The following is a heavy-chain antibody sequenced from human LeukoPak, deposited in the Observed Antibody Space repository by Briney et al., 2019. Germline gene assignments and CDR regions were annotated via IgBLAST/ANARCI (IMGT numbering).Heavy chain of an antibody. V-gene: IGHV3-30*04. D-gene: IGHD3-10*01. J-gene: IGHJ6*02. CDR3: ARESSGSGSYFYYYYYGMDV. CDR2: ISYDGSNK. CDR1: GFTFSSYA. Sequence: PGGSLRLSCAASGFTFSSYAMHWVRQAPGKGLEWVAVISYDGSNKYYADSVEGRFTISRDNSKNTLYLQMNSLRAEDTAVYYCARESSGSGSYFYYYYYGMDVWGQGTTVTVSS.